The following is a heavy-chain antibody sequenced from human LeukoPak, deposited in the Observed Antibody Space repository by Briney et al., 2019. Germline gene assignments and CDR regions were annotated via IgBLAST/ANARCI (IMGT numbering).Heavy chain of an antibody. CDR1: GFTFDDYA. D-gene: IGHD6-13*01. CDR3: AKDKSGSSWLNDAFDI. V-gene: IGHV3-9*01. J-gene: IGHJ3*02. CDR2: ISWNSGSI. Sequence: PGGSLRLTCAASGFTFDDYAMHWVRQAPGKGLEWVPGISWNSGSIGYADSVKGRFTISRDNAKNSLYLQMNSLRAEDTALYYCAKDKSGSSWLNDAFDIWGQGTMVTVSS.